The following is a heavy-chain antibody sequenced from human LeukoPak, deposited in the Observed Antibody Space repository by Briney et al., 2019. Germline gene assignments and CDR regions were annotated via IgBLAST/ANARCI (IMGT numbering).Heavy chain of an antibody. Sequence: SETLSLTRTVSGGSISSYYWSWIRQPAGKGLEWIGRIYTSGSTKYNPSLKIRVTMSVDTSNNQFSLKLSSVTAADTAVYYCARDRSSGWYWFDYWGQGTLVAVSS. D-gene: IGHD6-19*01. CDR2: IYTSGST. CDR1: GGSISSYY. CDR3: ARDRSSGWYWFDY. J-gene: IGHJ4*02. V-gene: IGHV4-4*07.